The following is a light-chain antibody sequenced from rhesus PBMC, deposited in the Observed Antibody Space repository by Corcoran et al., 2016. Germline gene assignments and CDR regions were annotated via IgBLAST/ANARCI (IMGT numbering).Light chain of an antibody. CDR2: EVS. J-gene: IGKJ4*01. V-gene: IGKV2-104*02. Sequence: DIVMTQTPLSLPVTPGEPASISCRSSQSLLHSGGKTYLYWYLQKPGQSPQLLISEVSNRASGVPDRCSGRGADTDFTLKISRVEAEDVGIYYCMQGIEPPLTVGGGTKVEIK. CDR1: QSLLHSGGKTY. CDR3: MQGIEPPLT.